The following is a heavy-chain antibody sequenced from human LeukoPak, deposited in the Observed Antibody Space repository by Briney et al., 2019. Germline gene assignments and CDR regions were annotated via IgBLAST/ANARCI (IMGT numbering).Heavy chain of an antibody. CDR1: GFTFRDYC. CDR3: ARDLYNWNYGSAFDI. D-gene: IGHD1-7*01. CDR2: ISSSVTTV. J-gene: IGHJ3*02. V-gene: IGHV3-11*04. Sequence: PGGSLRLSCAASGFTFRDYCMAWIRQAPGKGLEWVSHISSSVTTVYYADSVRGRFTLSRDNAKNSVSLQMNSLRAEDTAVYYCARDLYNWNYGSAFDIWGQGTMVTVSS.